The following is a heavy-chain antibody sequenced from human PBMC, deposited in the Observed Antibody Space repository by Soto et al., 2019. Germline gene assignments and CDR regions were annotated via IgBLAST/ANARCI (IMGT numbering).Heavy chain of an antibody. V-gene: IGHV3-33*01. CDR2: IWYDGSNI. J-gene: IGHJ4*02. CDR3: ARGVDYGDYDIDY. Sequence: VQIVESGGGVVQPGRSLRLSCTASGFSFSYYGMHWVRQAPGKGLEWVAVIWYDGSNIYYADSVSGRFTIARDNAKKTLHLQMNSLRAEDTAVYYCARGVDYGDYDIDYWGQGTLVTVSS. D-gene: IGHD4-17*01. CDR1: GFSFSYYG.